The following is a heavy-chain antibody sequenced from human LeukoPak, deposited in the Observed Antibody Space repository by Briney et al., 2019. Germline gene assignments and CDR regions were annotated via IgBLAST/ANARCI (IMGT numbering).Heavy chain of an antibody. J-gene: IGHJ4*02. CDR1: GFTFSSYW. D-gene: IGHD2-21*02. CDR3: ARGDLVVVTAVDY. Sequence: GGSLRLSCAASGFTFSSYWMSWVRQAPGKGLEWVANIKQDGSEKYYVDSVKGRFTISRDNAKNSLYLQMNSLRAEDTAVYYCARGDLVVVTAVDYWGQGTLVTVSS. V-gene: IGHV3-7*01. CDR2: IKQDGSEK.